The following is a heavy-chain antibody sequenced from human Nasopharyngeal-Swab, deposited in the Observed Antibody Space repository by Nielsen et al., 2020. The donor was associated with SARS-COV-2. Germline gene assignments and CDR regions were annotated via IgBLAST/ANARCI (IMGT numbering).Heavy chain of an antibody. CDR3: ARDRFIVEVREPFMDV. CDR1: GGSISSYY. D-gene: IGHD1-26*01. CDR2: IYTSGGT. J-gene: IGHJ6*02. V-gene: IGHV4-4*07. Sequence: GSLRLSCTVSGGSISSYYWSWIRQPAGKGLEWIGRIYTSGGTNYNPSLKSRVTMSVDTSKNQFSLKLSSVTAADTAVYYCARDRFIVEVREPFMDVWGQGTTVTVSS.